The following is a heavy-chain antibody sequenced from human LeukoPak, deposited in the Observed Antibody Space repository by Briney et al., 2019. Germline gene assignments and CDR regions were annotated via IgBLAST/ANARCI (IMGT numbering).Heavy chain of an antibody. J-gene: IGHJ4*02. D-gene: IGHD3-22*01. CDR3: ARVRGVTMIVFDY. V-gene: IGHV4-30-2*01. CDR1: GGSISSGGYY. CDR2: IYHSGST. Sequence: PSETLSLTCTVSGGSISSGGYYWSWIRQPPGKGLEWIGYIYHSGSTYYNPSLKSRVTISVDRSKNQFSLKLSSVTAADTAVYYCARVRGVTMIVFDYWGQGTLVTVSS.